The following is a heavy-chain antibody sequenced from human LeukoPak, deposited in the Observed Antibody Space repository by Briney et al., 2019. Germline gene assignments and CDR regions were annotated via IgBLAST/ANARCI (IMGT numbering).Heavy chain of an antibody. V-gene: IGHV4-4*07. CDR2: IYISGIT. CDR1: GGSVNTYY. Sequence: SETLSLTCTVSGGSVNTYYWSWIRQPAGKGLEWIGRIYISGITNYNPSLKSRVTMSVDTSKNQFSLNLSSVTAEDTAVYYCARGGSAYHEYYFDSWGQGTLVTVSS. D-gene: IGHD3-22*01. CDR3: ARGGSAYHEYYFDS. J-gene: IGHJ4*02.